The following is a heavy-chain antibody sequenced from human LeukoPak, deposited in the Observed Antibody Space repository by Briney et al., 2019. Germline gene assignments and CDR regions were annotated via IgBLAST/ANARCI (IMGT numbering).Heavy chain of an antibody. D-gene: IGHD3-3*01. CDR1: GFTFSSYG. CDR2: ISGSGGST. V-gene: IGHV3-23*01. Sequence: GGSLRLSCAASGFTFSSYGMSWVRQAPGKGLEWVSAISGSGGSTYYADSVKGRFTISRDNSKNTLYLQMNSLRAEDTAVYYCAKSSRDDYYFDYWGQGTLVTLSS. CDR3: AKSSRDDYYFDY. J-gene: IGHJ4*02.